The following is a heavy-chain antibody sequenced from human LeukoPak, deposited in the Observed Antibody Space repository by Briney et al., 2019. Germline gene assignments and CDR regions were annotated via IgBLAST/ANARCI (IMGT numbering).Heavy chain of an antibody. J-gene: IGHJ4*02. V-gene: IGHV3-30*18. D-gene: IGHD2-2*02. CDR1: GFTFSSFG. CDR2: ISYDGSYK. CDR3: AKDLLGYCSSSSCYKADS. Sequence: PGGSLRLSCAASGFTFSSFGMHWVRQAPGKGLEWVAAISYDGSYKYYADSVKGRFTISRDNLKNTLYLQMNSLRAEDTAVYYCAKDLLGYCSSSSCYKADSWGQGTLVTVSS.